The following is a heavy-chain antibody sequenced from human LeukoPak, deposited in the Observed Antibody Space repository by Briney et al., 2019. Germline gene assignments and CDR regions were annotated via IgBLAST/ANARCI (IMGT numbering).Heavy chain of an antibody. CDR3: ARDYGDLNY. D-gene: IGHD4-17*01. CDR2: IYYSGST. V-gene: IGHV4-39*01. Sequence: SETLSLTCTVSGDSISSSSYHWGWIRQPPGKGLEWIASIYYSGSTYYNPSLKSRVTISVDTSKNQFSLKLSSVTAADTAVYYCARDYGDLNYWGQGTLVTVSS. CDR1: GDSISSSSYH. J-gene: IGHJ4*02.